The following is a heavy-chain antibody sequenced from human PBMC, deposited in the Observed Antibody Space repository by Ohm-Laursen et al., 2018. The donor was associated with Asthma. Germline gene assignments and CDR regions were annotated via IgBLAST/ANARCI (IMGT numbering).Heavy chain of an antibody. D-gene: IGHD3-22*01. Sequence: ASVKVSCKASGYTFTSYGISWVRQAPGQGLEWMGWISAYNGNTNYAQKLQGRVTMTTDTSTSTAYMELRSLRSDDTAVYYCAREPKSNYYDSSGYYRYDYWGQGTLVTVSS. V-gene: IGHV1-18*01. CDR3: AREPKSNYYDSSGYYRYDY. J-gene: IGHJ4*02. CDR2: ISAYNGNT. CDR1: GYTFTSYG.